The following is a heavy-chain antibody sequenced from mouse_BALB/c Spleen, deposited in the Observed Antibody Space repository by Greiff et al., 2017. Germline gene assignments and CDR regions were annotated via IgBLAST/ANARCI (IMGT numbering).Heavy chain of an antibody. CDR3: AYGNFLAWFAY. CDR1: GFNIKDTY. D-gene: IGHD2-1*01. Sequence: EVKVVESGAELVKPGASVKLSCTASGFNIKDTYMHWVKQRPEQGLEWIGRIDPANGNTKYDPKFQGKATITADTSSNTAYLQLSSLTSEDTAVYYCAYGNFLAWFAYWGQGTLVTVSA. J-gene: IGHJ3*01. V-gene: IGHV14-3*02. CDR2: IDPANGNT.